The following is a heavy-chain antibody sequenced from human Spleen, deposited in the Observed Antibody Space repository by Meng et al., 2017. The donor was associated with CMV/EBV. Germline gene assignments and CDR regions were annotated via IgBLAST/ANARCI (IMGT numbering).Heavy chain of an antibody. Sequence: SETLSLTCTVSGYSISSGYYWGWIRQPPGKGLEWIGSIYHSGSTYYNPSLKSRVTISVDTSKSQFSLKLSSVTAADTAVYYCAARIRWSAVTYFQHWGQGTLVTVSS. D-gene: IGHD5-24*01. CDR1: GYSISSGYY. V-gene: IGHV4-38-2*02. CDR3: AARIRWSAVTYFQH. J-gene: IGHJ1*01. CDR2: IYHSGST.